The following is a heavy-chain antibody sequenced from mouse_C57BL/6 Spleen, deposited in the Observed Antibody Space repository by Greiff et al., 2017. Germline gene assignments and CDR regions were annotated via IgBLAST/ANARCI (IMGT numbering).Heavy chain of an antibody. CDR2: INPNYGTT. J-gene: IGHJ1*03. CDR3: ARSRYGSSYAYWYFDV. Sequence: EVKLQESGPELVKPGASVKISCKASGYSFTDYNMNWVKQSNGKSLEWIGVINPNYGTTSYNQKFKGKATLTVDQSSSTAYMQLNSLTSEDSAVYYCARSRYGSSYAYWYFDVWGTGTTVTVSS. CDR1: GYSFTDYN. V-gene: IGHV1-39*01. D-gene: IGHD1-1*01.